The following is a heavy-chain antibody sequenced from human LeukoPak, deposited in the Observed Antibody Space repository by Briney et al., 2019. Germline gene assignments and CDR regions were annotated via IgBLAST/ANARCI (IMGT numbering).Heavy chain of an antibody. CDR3: HIVVVVAAAGNFDY. CDR2: INHSGST. Sequence: SETLSLTCAVYGGSFSGYYRSWIRQPPGKGLEWIGEINHSGSTNYNPSLKSRVTISVDTSKNQFSLKLSSVTAADTAVYYCHIVVVVAAAGNFDYWGQGTLVTVSS. J-gene: IGHJ4*02. CDR1: GGSFSGYY. V-gene: IGHV4-34*01. D-gene: IGHD2-15*01.